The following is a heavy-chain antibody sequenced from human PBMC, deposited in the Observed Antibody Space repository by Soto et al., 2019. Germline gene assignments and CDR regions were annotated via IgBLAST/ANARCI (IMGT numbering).Heavy chain of an antibody. CDR1: GLSLSTSGVG. CDR2: IYWDNDK. J-gene: IGHJ1*01. V-gene: IGHV2-5*02. CDR3: AHLRASGGNRGYYEH. Sequence: QITLKESGPTLVKPTQTLTLTCTFYGLSLSTSGVGVGWIRQPPGKALDWLALIYWDNDKRYSPSLKSRLIITKNTSKNQVVLIRTNMDPVDTATYYCAHLRASGGNRGYYEHWCQGALVTVSS. D-gene: IGHD2-15*01.